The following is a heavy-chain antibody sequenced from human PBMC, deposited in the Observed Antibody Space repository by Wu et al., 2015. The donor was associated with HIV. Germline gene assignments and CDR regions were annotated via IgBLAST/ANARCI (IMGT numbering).Heavy chain of an antibody. Sequence: QVQLVQSGAEVKKPGASVKVSCKASRYTFTDHYIHWVRQAPGQGLEWMGWINPKNGVTRYTQKFQGWVTLTRDTSISTAYMEVNALGSGDTAVFYCSSEHGHWGQGTLVTVSS. CDR1: RYTFTDHY. CDR3: SSEHGH. CDR2: INPKNGVT. J-gene: IGHJ4*02. V-gene: IGHV1-2*04. D-gene: IGHD5-24*01.